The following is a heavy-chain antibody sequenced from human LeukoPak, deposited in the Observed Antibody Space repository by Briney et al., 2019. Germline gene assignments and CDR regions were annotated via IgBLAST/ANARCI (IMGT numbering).Heavy chain of an antibody. D-gene: IGHD2-8*01. CDR1: GFTFDDYA. CDR2: ISWNSGSI. CDR3: VTGGYCTNGVCSVHDDWFDP. V-gene: IGHV3-9*01. J-gene: IGHJ5*02. Sequence: QAGGSLRLSCAASGFTFDDYAMHWVRQAPGKGLEWVSGISWNSGSIGYADSVKGRFTISRDNAKNSLYLQMNSLRAEDTALYYCVTGGYCTNGVCSVHDDWFDPWGQGTLVTVSS.